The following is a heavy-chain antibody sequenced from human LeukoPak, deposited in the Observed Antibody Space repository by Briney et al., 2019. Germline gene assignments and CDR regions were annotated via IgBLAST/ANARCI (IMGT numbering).Heavy chain of an antibody. D-gene: IGHD3-3*01. CDR1: GGSISSYY. CDR3: ARITYDFWSGYYMPDDP. V-gene: IGHV4-59*01. J-gene: IGHJ5*02. Sequence: PSETLSLTCTVSGGSISSYYWSWIRQPPGKGLEWIGYIYYSGSTNYNPSLKSRVTISVGTSKNQFSLKLSSVTAADTAVYYCARITYDFWSGYYMPDDPWGQGTLVTVSS. CDR2: IYYSGST.